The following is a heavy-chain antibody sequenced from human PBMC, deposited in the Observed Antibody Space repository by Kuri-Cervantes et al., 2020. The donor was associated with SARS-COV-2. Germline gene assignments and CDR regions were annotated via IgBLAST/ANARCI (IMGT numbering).Heavy chain of an antibody. Sequence: ASVKVSCKASGYTFTSYDINWVRQATGQGLEWMGWMNPNSGNTGYAQKFQGRVTMTRNTSISTAYMELSSLRSEDTAVYYCARGVGYSGYDPFDYWGQGTLVTVSS. D-gene: IGHD5-12*01. CDR1: GYTFTSYD. V-gene: IGHV1-8*01. CDR2: MNPNSGNT. CDR3: ARGVGYSGYDPFDY. J-gene: IGHJ4*02.